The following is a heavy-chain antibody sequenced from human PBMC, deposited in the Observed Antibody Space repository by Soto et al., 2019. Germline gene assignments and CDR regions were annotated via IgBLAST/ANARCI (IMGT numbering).Heavy chain of an antibody. J-gene: IGHJ3*01. Sequence: ASLKVSCKASGGTFSSYTISWARQAPGQGLEWMGRIIPILGIANYAQKFQGRVTITADKSTSTAYMELSSLRSEDTAVYYCARRDSSGWPGSFDFWGQGTRVNVS. V-gene: IGHV1-69*02. D-gene: IGHD6-19*01. CDR1: GGTFSSYT. CDR2: IIPILGIA. CDR3: ARRDSSGWPGSFDF.